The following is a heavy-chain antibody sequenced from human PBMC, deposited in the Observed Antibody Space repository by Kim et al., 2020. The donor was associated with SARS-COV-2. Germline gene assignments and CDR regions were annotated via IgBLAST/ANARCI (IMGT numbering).Heavy chain of an antibody. D-gene: IGHD6-19*01. Sequence: PSLKGRVTISVDTSKNQFSLKLSSVTAADTAVYYCARGIAVAGTVGGFDPWGQGTLVTVSS. V-gene: IGHV4-31*02. J-gene: IGHJ5*02. CDR3: ARGIAVAGTVGGFDP.